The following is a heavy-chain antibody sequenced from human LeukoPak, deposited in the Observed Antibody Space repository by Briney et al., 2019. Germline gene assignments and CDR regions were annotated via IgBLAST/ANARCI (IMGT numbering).Heavy chain of an antibody. D-gene: IGHD6-19*01. CDR3: ARAPTTYSSGWPYSFDY. CDR1: GFTFSTYG. Sequence: GGSLRLACAASGFTFSTYGMHWVRQAPGKGLEWVAVIWHDGTNAYYADSVKGRFTISRDNSKNTLYLQMNSLRAEDTAVYYCARAPTTYSSGWPYSFDYWGQGTLVTVSS. V-gene: IGHV3-33*01. CDR2: IWHDGTNA. J-gene: IGHJ4*02.